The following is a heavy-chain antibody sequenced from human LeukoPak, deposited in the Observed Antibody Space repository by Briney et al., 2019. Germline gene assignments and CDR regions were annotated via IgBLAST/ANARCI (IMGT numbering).Heavy chain of an antibody. Sequence: GAPVLSCEASGSPCSGNDLSWVGQAPGKGLDWFSFIDTGGRTYSADSVKGRFTISRDNSKNTLYLQMNSLRPEDTAVYYCARGPRALAPAADDAFAIWGPGTMVTVSS. CDR3: ARGPRALAPAADDAFAI. D-gene: IGHD2-2*01. CDR2: IDTGGRT. V-gene: IGHV3-66*02. J-gene: IGHJ3*02. CDR1: GSPCSGND.